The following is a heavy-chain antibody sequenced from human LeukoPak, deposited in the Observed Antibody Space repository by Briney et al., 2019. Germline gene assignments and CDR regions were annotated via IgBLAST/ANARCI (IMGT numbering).Heavy chain of an antibody. CDR2: IYHSGST. D-gene: IGHD2-15*01. Sequence: PSETLSLTCAVSGYSISSGYYWGWIRQPPGKGLEWIGSIYHSGSTYYNPSLKSRVTVSVDTSKNQFSLKLSSVTAADTAVYYCARVQGGCSGGSCYSTSDYWGQGTLVTVSS. CDR1: GYSISSGYY. V-gene: IGHV4-38-2*01. CDR3: ARVQGGCSGGSCYSTSDY. J-gene: IGHJ4*02.